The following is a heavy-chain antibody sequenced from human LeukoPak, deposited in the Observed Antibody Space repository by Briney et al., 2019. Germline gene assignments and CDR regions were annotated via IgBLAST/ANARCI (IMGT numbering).Heavy chain of an antibody. CDR2: MNSDGSGT. Sequence: PGGSLRLSCAASGLTLSNYWMHWVRQAPGKGLVWVSRMNSDGSGTSYADSVKGRFTISRDNAKNTLYLQMNSLRAEDTAVYYCARDQYLDCRGQGTLVTVSS. V-gene: IGHV3-74*01. CDR3: ARDQYLDC. CDR1: GLTLSNYW. J-gene: IGHJ4*02.